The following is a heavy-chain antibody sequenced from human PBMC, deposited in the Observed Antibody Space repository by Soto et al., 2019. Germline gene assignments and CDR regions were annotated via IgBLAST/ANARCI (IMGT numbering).Heavy chain of an antibody. V-gene: IGHV6-1*01. CDR2: TYYRSKWYN. CDR3: ARGTLGIAAAGTPLVWFDP. CDR1: GDSVSSNSAA. Sequence: KQSQTLSLPCAISGDSVSSNSAAWNWIRQSPSRGLEWLGRTYYRSKWYNDYAVSVKSRITINPDTSKNQFSLQLNSVTPEDTAVYYCARGTLGIAAAGTPLVWFDPWGQGTLVTVSS. J-gene: IGHJ5*02. D-gene: IGHD6-13*01.